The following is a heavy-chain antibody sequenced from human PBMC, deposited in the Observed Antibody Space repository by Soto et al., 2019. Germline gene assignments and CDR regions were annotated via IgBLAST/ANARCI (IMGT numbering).Heavy chain of an antibody. D-gene: IGHD6-6*01. CDR2: INPSGGST. CDR3: ARSWEVAARSAPNFDY. Sequence: QVQLVQSGAEVKKPGASVKVSCKASGYTFTSYYMHWVRQAPGQGLEWMGIINPSGGSTSYAQKLQGRVTMTRDRSTSTVYMELSSLRSEDTAVYYCARSWEVAARSAPNFDYWGQGTLVTVSS. V-gene: IGHV1-46*01. J-gene: IGHJ4*02. CDR1: GYTFTSYY.